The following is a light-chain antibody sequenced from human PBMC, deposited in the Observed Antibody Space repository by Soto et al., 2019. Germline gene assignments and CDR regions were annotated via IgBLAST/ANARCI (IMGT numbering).Light chain of an antibody. Sequence: QSVLTQPASVSGSPGQSITISCTGTSSGVGGYNYVSWYQQHPGRAPKLMIYDVSNRPSGVSNRFSGSKSGNTASLTISGLQAEDEAHYYCSSYTSSSTHYVFGTGTKLTVL. V-gene: IGLV2-14*01. CDR2: DVS. CDR1: SSGVGGYNY. CDR3: SSYTSSSTHYV. J-gene: IGLJ1*01.